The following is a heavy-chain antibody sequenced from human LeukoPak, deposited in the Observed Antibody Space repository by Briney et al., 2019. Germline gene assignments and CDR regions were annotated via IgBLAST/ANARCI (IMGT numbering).Heavy chain of an antibody. CDR3: ARARYSYPNPLDY. V-gene: IGHV3-30*02. CDR2: IRFDGNNK. Sequence: GGSLRLSCAASGFTFSSDGMNWVRQAPGKGLEWVTFIRFDGNNKYYADSVKGRFTISRDNAKNSLYLQMNSLRAEDTAVYYCARARYSYPNPLDYWGQGTLVTVSS. J-gene: IGHJ4*02. D-gene: IGHD5-18*01. CDR1: GFTFSSDG.